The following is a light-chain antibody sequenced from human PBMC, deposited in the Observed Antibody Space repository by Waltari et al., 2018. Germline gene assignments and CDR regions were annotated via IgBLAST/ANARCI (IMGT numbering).Light chain of an antibody. Sequence: QSALTQPASVSGSPGQSITISCTGTSTDVGSYSLVSWYQQHPGKATQLMIYEVSKRPSGVSNRFSGSKSGNTASLTISGLQAEDEADYYCSSYAGSSIGVFGGGTKLTVL. CDR3: SSYAGSSIGV. CDR2: EVS. CDR1: STDVGSYSL. V-gene: IGLV2-23*02. J-gene: IGLJ2*01.